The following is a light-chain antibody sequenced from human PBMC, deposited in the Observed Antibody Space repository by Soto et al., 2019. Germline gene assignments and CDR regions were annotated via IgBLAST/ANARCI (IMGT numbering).Light chain of an antibody. CDR3: CSYAGSHTYV. V-gene: IGLV2-11*01. CDR2: DVT. Sequence: QSALTQPRSVSGSPGQSVTISCTGTSSDVGGYNFVSWYQHHPGKAPELMLYDVTKRPSGVPDRFSGSKSDNTASLTISGLQAEDEADYHCCSYAGSHTYVFGTGTKLTVL. J-gene: IGLJ1*01. CDR1: SSDVGGYNF.